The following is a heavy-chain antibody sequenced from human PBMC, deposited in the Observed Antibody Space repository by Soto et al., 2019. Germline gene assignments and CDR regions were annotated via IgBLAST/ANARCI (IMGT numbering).Heavy chain of an antibody. D-gene: IGHD6-19*01. CDR3: AAQLYSSGWYPQYYYYGMDV. CDR1: GGSFSGYY. Sequence: QVQLQQWGAGLLKPSETLSLTCAVYGGSFSGYYWSWIRQPPGKGLEWIGEINHSGSTNYNPSLKSRVTISVDTSKNQFSLKLSSVTAADTAVYYCAAQLYSSGWYPQYYYYGMDVWGQGTTVTVSS. J-gene: IGHJ6*02. V-gene: IGHV4-34*01. CDR2: INHSGST.